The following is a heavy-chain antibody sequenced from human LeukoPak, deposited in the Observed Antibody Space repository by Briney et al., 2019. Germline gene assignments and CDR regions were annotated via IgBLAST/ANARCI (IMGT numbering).Heavy chain of an antibody. CDR2: INPNSGGT. CDR3: ARTMVRGVFNWFDP. J-gene: IGHJ5*02. V-gene: IGHV1-2*02. Sequence: ASVKVSCKASGYTFTGYYLHWVRQAPGQGLEWMGWINPNSGGTNYAQKFQGRVTVTRDTSISTAYIELSRLRSNDTAVYYCARTMVRGVFNWFDPWGQGTLVTVSS. D-gene: IGHD3-10*01. CDR1: GYTFTGYY.